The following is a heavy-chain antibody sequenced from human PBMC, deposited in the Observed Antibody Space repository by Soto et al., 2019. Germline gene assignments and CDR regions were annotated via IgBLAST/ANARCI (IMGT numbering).Heavy chain of an antibody. J-gene: IGHJ4*02. CDR3: ATSYGTSWYGDY. CDR1: GGSFNNYA. V-gene: IGHV1-69*01. Sequence: QVQLVQSGAEVKKPGSSVKVSCKASGGSFNNYAVTWVRQAPGQGLEWMGGIIPSSGTPNYAQRFQGRVTITADESTSTVSMELSSLNSEDTALYYCATSYGTSWYGDYWGQGTLVTVSS. D-gene: IGHD6-13*01. CDR2: IIPSSGTP.